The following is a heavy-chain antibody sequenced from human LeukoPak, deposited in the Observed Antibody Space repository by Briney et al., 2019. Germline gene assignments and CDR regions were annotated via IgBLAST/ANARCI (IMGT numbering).Heavy chain of an antibody. CDR1: GFTFSNYW. V-gene: IGHV3-7*04. J-gene: IGHJ4*02. D-gene: IGHD2-21*02. CDR3: ARDQWRLFDY. CDR2: IKEDGSDT. Sequence: GGSLRLSCAASGFTFSNYWMSWVRQAPGKGLEWVANIKEDGSDTYFVDSVRGRFTISRDNAKNLLFLHMNSLRGKDTAVYYCARDQWRLFDYWGQGTLVTVSS.